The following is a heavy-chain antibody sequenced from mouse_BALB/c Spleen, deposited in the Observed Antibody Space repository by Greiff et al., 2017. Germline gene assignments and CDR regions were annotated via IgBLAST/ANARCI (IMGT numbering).Heavy chain of an antibody. CDR1: GFTFSDFY. V-gene: IGHV7-1*02. CDR2: SRNKANDYTT. D-gene: IGHD1-1*01. CDR3: ARDAPSYYYGSSYGAMDY. J-gene: IGHJ4*01. Sequence: EVQGVESGGGLVQPGGSLRLSCATSGFTFSDFYMEWVRQPPGKRLEWIAASRNKANDYTTEYSASVKGLFIVSRDTSQSILYLQMNALRAEDTAIYYCARDAPSYYYGSSYGAMDYWGQGTSVTVSS.